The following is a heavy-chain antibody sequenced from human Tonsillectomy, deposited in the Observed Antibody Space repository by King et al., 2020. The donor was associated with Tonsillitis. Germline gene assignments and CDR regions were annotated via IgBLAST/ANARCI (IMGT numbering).Heavy chain of an antibody. J-gene: IGHJ5*02. V-gene: IGHV4-59*01. CDR3: ARDLXGXXXWXXP. CDR2: IYYSGST. CDR1: GGSISSYY. Sequence: VQLQESGPGLVKPSETLSLTCTVSGGSISSYYWSWIRQPPGKGLEWIGYIYYSGSTNYNPSLKSRVTISVDTSKNQFSLKLSSVTAADTAVYYCARDLXGXXXWXXPXGQGTLXTVSS.